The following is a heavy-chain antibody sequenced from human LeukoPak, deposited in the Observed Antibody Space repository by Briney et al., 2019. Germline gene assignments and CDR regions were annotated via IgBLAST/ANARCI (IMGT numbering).Heavy chain of an antibody. D-gene: IGHD4-17*01. CDR2: INHSGST. CDR1: GGSFSGYY. V-gene: IGHV4-34*01. Sequence: SETLSLTCAVYGGSFSGYYWSWIRQPPGKGPEWIGEINHSGSTNYNPSLKSRVTISADTSKNQFSLRLSSVTAADTAVYYCARGLKWDYVETRLWNYWGQGTLVTVSS. CDR3: ARGLKWDYVETRLWNY. J-gene: IGHJ4*02.